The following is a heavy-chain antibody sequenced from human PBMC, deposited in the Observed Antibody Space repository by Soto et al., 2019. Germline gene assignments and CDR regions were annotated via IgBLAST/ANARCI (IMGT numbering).Heavy chain of an antibody. V-gene: IGHV3-53*01. Sequence: GGSLRLSCVASGFSVSTNYMGWVRQAPGRGLEWVSVIYRGGRTDYADSVKGRFTISRDNSRNTLDLQMNSLRVDDTAVYYCARASQYCSAGTCSPCAFDIWGQGTTVTVSS. J-gene: IGHJ3*02. D-gene: IGHD2-15*01. CDR3: ARASQYCSAGTCSPCAFDI. CDR2: IYRGGRT. CDR1: GFSVSTNY.